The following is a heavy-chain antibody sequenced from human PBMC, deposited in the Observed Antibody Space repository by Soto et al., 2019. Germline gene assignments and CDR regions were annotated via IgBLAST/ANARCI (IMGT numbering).Heavy chain of an antibody. D-gene: IGHD6-13*01. V-gene: IGHV4-61*01. J-gene: IGHJ4*02. CDR1: GGSVSSGSSY. CDR2: FYYSGST. CDR3: ARESWGPRIEAAGTFIGY. Sequence: QVQLQESGPGLVKPSETLSLTCTVSGGSVSSGSSYWSWIRQPPGKGLEWIGYFYYSGSTNYNPSRRGRVTSSVDACNNQIYLRLSSVTAADTAVYYCARESWGPRIEAAGTFIGYWGQGTLVTVSS.